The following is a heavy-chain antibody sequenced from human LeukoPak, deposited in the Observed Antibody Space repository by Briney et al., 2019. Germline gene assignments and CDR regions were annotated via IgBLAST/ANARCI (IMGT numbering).Heavy chain of an antibody. Sequence: SETLSLTCTVSGDSISSYYWSWIRQPPGKGLEWIGYIYYSGSTNYNPSLKSRVTISVDTSKNQFSLKLSSVTAADTAVYYCARVGSSSWYGADYWGQGTLVTVSS. V-gene: IGHV4-59*01. CDR1: GDSISSYY. J-gene: IGHJ4*02. D-gene: IGHD6-13*01. CDR3: ARVGSSSWYGADY. CDR2: IYYSGST.